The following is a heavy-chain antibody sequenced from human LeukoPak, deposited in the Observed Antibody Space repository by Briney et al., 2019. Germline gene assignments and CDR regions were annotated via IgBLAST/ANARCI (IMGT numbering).Heavy chain of an antibody. D-gene: IGHD2-2*01. J-gene: IGHJ5*02. V-gene: IGHV3-30-3*02. Sequence: PGGSLRLSCAASGFTFNDYAMYWVRQAPGKGLEWVTLISYDGYDKSYADSVRGRFTISRDNSRNTLYLQMDSLRSEDTAVYYCAKLAIPAAFSYNWFDPWGQGTLVTVSS. CDR1: GFTFNDYA. CDR2: ISYDGYDK. CDR3: AKLAIPAAFSYNWFDP.